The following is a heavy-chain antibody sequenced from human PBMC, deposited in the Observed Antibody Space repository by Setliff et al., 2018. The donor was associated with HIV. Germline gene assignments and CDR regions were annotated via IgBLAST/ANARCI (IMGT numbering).Heavy chain of an antibody. V-gene: IGHV4-34*01. Sequence: PSETLSLTCAVYGESFSGYYWSWIRHPPGKGLEWIGEVNHSGSSSYNPSLESRVTTSVDTAKNQFSLKLTSVTAADTAFYYCARGFSGDYIFTGYIDVWGKGNTVTVSS. D-gene: IGHD3-3*01. CDR2: VNHSGSS. CDR3: ARGFSGDYIFTGYIDV. CDR1: GESFSGYY. J-gene: IGHJ6*03.